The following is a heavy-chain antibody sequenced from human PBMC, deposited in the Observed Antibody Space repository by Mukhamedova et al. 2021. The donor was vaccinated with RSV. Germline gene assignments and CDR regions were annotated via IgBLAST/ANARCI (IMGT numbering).Heavy chain of an antibody. Sequence: SDHYMDWVRQAPGKGLEWVGRIRNKANSYSTEYAASVKGRFTISRDDLKNSLYLQMKSLKTEDTAVYYCAMIYGSGRPNWHFDLW. CDR1: SDHY. J-gene: IGHJ2*01. V-gene: IGHV3-72*01. CDR2: IRNKANSYST. CDR3: AMIYGSGRPNWHFDL. D-gene: IGHD3-10*01.